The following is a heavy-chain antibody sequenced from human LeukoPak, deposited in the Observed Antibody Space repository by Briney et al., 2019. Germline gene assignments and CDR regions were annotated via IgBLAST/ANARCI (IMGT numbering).Heavy chain of an antibody. J-gene: IGHJ6*03. CDR1: GGSISSSSYY. Sequence: KPLETLSLTCTVSGGSISSSSYYWGWIRQPPGKGLEWIGSIYYSGSTYYNPSLKSRVTISVDTSKNQFSLKLSSVTAADTAVYYCARHKRLSPAYYYYMDVWGKGTTVTVSS. V-gene: IGHV4-39*01. CDR3: ARHKRLSPAYYYYMDV. CDR2: IYYSGST.